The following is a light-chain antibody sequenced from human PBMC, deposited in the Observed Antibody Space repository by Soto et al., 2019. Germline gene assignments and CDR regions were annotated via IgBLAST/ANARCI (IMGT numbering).Light chain of an antibody. CDR1: SSNIGRNT. Sequence: QSGLTQPPSSSGTPGQRIIISCSGSSSNIGRNTVNWYQHLPRRAPKVLIYRNSHRPSGVPDRFSGSQSGSSASLAISGLQSEDEADYYCAAWDDNLRGVVFGGGTKLTVL. CDR2: RNS. CDR3: AAWDDNLRGVV. V-gene: IGLV1-44*01. J-gene: IGLJ3*02.